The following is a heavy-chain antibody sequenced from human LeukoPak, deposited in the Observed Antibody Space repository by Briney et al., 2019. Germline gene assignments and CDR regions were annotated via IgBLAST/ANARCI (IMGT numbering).Heavy chain of an antibody. CDR1: GGSISSGSYY. Sequence: SETLSLTCTVSGGSISSGSYYWSWIRQPAGKGLEWIGRIYTSGSTNYNPSLKSRVTISVDTSKNQFSLKLSSVTAADTAVYYCARAPSAAASRNYYYYYYMDVWGKGTTVTISS. CDR3: ARAPSAAASRNYYYYYYMDV. J-gene: IGHJ6*03. V-gene: IGHV4-61*02. D-gene: IGHD2-2*01. CDR2: IYTSGST.